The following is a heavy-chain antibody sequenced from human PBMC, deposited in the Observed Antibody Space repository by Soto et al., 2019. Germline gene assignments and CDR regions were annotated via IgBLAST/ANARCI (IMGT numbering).Heavy chain of an antibody. CDR2: ISYDGSDK. D-gene: IGHD3-10*01. CDR3: ARPRNIVIWFGELPDV. CDR1: GFTFSSHA. V-gene: IGHV3-30-3*01. Sequence: QVQLVESGGGVVQPGRSLRLSCAASGFTFSSHAMHWVRQAPGKGLEWVGVISYDGSDKYYAVSVKGRFTISRDSSKNTLYLQMNSLRVEDTAAYYCARPRNIVIWFGELPDVWGQGTTVIVS. J-gene: IGHJ6*02.